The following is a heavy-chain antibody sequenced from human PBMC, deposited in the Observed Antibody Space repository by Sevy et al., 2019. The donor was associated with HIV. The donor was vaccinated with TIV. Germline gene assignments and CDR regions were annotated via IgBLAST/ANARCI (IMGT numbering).Heavy chain of an antibody. D-gene: IGHD2-21*01. CDR1: GFTFKDYY. Sequence: GGSLRLSCAASGFTFKDYYMNWIRQAPGKGLEWVSYISDGGTTIYYADSVKGRFTISRDNAKNSMYLQMNSLRAEDTAVYYCAREGDWRYFDFWGRGTLVTVSS. J-gene: IGHJ2*01. CDR2: ISDGGTTI. CDR3: AREGDWRYFDF. V-gene: IGHV3-11*01.